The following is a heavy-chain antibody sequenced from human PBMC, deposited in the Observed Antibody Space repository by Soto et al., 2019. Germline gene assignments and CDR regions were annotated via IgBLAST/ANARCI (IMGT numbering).Heavy chain of an antibody. J-gene: IGHJ4*02. CDR3: ARGGFLNSGLSFDY. D-gene: IGHD3-22*01. V-gene: IGHV1-69*01. CDR2: IIPIFGTA. Sequence: SVKVSCKASGGTFSSYAISWVRQAPGQGLEWMGGIIPIFGTANYAQKFQGRVTITADESTSTAYMELSSLRSEDTAVYCCARGGFLNSGLSFDYWGQGTLVTVSS. CDR1: GGTFSSYA.